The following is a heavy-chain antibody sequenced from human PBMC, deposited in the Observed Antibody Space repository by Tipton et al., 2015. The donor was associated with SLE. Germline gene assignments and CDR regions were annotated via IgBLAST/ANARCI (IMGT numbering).Heavy chain of an antibody. J-gene: IGHJ4*02. D-gene: IGHD7-27*01. CDR3: ARHGVDWGLIWDFDY. V-gene: IGHV4-38-2*01. CDR2: FYHSGST. CDR1: GYSISSGYY. Sequence: TLSLTCAVSGYSISSGYYWGWIRQPPGKGLEWIGTFYHSGSTYYNPSLKSRVTISVGTSKNQFSLKLSSVTAADTAVYYCARHGVDWGLIWDFDYWGQGTLVTVSS.